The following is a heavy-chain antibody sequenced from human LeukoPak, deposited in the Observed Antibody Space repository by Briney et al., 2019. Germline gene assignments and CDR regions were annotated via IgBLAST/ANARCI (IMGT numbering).Heavy chain of an antibody. D-gene: IGHD3-3*01. CDR2: IYYSGST. V-gene: IGHV4-30-4*01. CDR1: GGSISSGDYY. CDR3: ASGSYYDFWSGYTNWLDP. Sequence: PWETLSLPCTVSGGSISSGDYYWRWIRQPPGKGLEWIGYIYYSGSTYYNPSLKSRVTISVDTSKNQFSLKLSSVTAADTAVYYCASGSYYDFWSGYTNWLDPWRQGPLVTVSS. J-gene: IGHJ5*02.